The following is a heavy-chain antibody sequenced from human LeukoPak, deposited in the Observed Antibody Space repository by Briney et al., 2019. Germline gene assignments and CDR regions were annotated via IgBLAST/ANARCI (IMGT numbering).Heavy chain of an antibody. Sequence: GWSLRLSCAASGFTFSSYEMNWVRQAPGKGLEWVSYISSSASTIYYADSVKGRFTISRDNAKNSLYLQMSSLRAEDTAVYYCARTGSYSYGVLFDYWGQGTLVTVSS. CDR3: ARTGSYSYGVLFDY. V-gene: IGHV3-48*03. D-gene: IGHD5-18*01. CDR2: ISSSASTI. J-gene: IGHJ4*02. CDR1: GFTFSSYE.